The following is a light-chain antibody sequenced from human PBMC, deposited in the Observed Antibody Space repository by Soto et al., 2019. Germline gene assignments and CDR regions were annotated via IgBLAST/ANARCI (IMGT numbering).Light chain of an antibody. J-gene: IGLJ1*01. CDR1: SSNIGAGYE. CDR3: QSYDSSLSAYV. Sequence: QSVLTQPPSVSEAPGQRVTISCTGSSSNIGAGYEAHWYQQVPGTAPKLLIYENNNRPSGVPDRFSGSKSGTSASLAITGLQAEDEAEYYCQSYDSSLSAYVFATGTKLTVL. CDR2: ENN. V-gene: IGLV1-40*01.